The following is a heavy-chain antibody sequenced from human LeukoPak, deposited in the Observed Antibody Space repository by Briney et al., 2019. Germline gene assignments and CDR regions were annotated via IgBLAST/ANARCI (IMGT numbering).Heavy chain of an antibody. J-gene: IGHJ4*02. D-gene: IGHD3-22*01. CDR2: IYTSGST. CDR1: GGSFSGYY. Sequence: SETLSLTCAVYGGSFSGYYWSWIRQPAGKGLEWIGRIYTSGSTNYNPSLKSRVTMSVDTSKNQFSLKLSSVTAADTAVYYCARDSEYYYDSSGYYFDYWGQGTLVTVSS. V-gene: IGHV4-4*07. CDR3: ARDSEYYYDSSGYYFDY.